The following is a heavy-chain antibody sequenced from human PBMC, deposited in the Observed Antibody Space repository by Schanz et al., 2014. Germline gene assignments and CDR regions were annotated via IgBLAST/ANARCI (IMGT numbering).Heavy chain of an antibody. Sequence: QVQLIQSGAEVKKPGASVKVSCTASGYTFTSYDINWVRQAPGQGLEWMGWMNPNSGNTGYAQKFQGRVTMTTDTSTSTAYMELRNLRSDDTAVYYCARAKRFGDMDVWGQGTTVTVSS. D-gene: IGHD3-10*01. CDR2: MNPNSGNT. CDR3: ARAKRFGDMDV. J-gene: IGHJ6*02. V-gene: IGHV1-8*01. CDR1: GYTFTSYD.